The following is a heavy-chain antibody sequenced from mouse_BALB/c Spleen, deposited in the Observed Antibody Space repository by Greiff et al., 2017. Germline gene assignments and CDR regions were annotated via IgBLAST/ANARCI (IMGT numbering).Heavy chain of an antibody. Sequence: QVQLKQSGPGLVAPSQSLSITCTVSGFSFSRYSVHWVRQPPGKGLEWLGMIWGGGSTDYNSALKSRLSISKDNSKSQVFLKMNSLQTDDTAMYYCARIGGYYGSSWNYFDYWGQGTTLTVSS. J-gene: IGHJ2*01. CDR3: ARIGGYYGSSWNYFDY. V-gene: IGHV2-6-4*01. CDR2: IWGGGST. CDR1: GFSFSRYS. D-gene: IGHD1-1*01.